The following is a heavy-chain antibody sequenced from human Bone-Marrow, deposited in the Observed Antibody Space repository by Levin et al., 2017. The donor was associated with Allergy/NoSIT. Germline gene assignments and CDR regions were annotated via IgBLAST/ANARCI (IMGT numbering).Heavy chain of an antibody. V-gene: IGHV3-23*01. J-gene: IGHJ6*02. CDR3: AKDPMWDRYNFDMDV. CDR1: GFTFNKYG. CDR2: VSGSGVAS. D-gene: IGHD1-26*01. Sequence: GGSLRLSCTASGFTFNKYGVTWVRQAPGKGLEWISSVSGSGVASNYADSVRGRFTISRDMNMIFLQMNRLRVDDTATYYCAKDPMWDRYNFDMDVWGQGTTVIVSS.